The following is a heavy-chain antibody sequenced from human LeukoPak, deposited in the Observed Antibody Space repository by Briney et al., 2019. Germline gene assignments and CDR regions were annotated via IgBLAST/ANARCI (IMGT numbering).Heavy chain of an antibody. CDR2: INHSGST. CDR1: GGSFSGYY. Sequence: SETLSLTCAVYGGSFSGYYWSWIRQPRGKGLEWIGEINHSGSTNYNPSLKSRVTISVDTSKNQFSLKLSSVTAADTAVYYCARSGSGSYYYYYMDVWGKGTTVTISS. CDR3: ARSGSGSYYYYYMDV. J-gene: IGHJ6*03. D-gene: IGHD3-10*01. V-gene: IGHV4-34*01.